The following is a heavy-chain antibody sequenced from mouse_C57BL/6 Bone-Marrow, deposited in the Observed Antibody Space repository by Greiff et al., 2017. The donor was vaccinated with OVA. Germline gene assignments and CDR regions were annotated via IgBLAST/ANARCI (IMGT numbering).Heavy chain of an antibody. D-gene: IGHD1-1*01. Sequence: EVKLVESGGDLVKPGGSLKLSCAASGFTFSSYGMSWVRQTPDKRLEWVATISSGGSYTYYPDSVKGRFTLSRDNAKNTLYLQMSSLKSEDTAMYYCARGYGSSSWGQGTTLTVSS. CDR3: ARGYGSSS. CDR2: ISSGGSYT. V-gene: IGHV5-6*01. J-gene: IGHJ2*01. CDR1: GFTFSSYG.